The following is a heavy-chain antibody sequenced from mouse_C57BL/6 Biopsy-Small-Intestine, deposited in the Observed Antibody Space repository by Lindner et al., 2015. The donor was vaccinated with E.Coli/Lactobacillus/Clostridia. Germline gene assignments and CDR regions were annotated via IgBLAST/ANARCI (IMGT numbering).Heavy chain of an antibody. CDR3: VKGMGLLRPMDY. CDR2: NLPGSGSS. D-gene: IGHD2-3*01. V-gene: IGHV1-9*01. CDR1: GYTFTGYW. J-gene: IGHJ4*01. Sequence: VQLQESGVELMKPGASVKLSCKATGYTFTGYWIEWVKLRPGHGLEWIGENLPGSGSSNYNEKSKGKATFTSDTSSNTAYMQLSSLTSEDSAIYHCVKGMGLLRPMDYWGQGTSVTVSS.